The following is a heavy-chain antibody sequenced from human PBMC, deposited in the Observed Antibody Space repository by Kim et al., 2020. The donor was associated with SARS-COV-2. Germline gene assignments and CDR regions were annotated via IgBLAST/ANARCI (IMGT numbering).Heavy chain of an antibody. CDR2: RGNT. Sequence: RGNTKYAQKLQGRVTMTRNTSISTAYMELSSLRSEDTAVYYCARGSGWYWGQGTLVTVSS. CDR3: ARGSGWY. V-gene: IGHV1-8*01. J-gene: IGHJ4*02. D-gene: IGHD6-19*01.